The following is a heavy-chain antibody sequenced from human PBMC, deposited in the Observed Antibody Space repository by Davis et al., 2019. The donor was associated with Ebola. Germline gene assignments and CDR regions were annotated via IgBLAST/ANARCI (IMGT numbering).Heavy chain of an antibody. J-gene: IGHJ4*02. D-gene: IGHD6-6*01. CDR1: GFTFSGSA. V-gene: IGHV3-73*01. Sequence: PGGSLRLSCAASGFTFSGSAMRWVRPASAPGLDWVGRIRSKANSYATAYAASVKGRFTISRDDSKNTAFLQMNSLKTEDTAVYYCTRRGSSSSHFFDYWGQGTLVTVSS. CDR3: TRRGSSSSHFFDY. CDR2: IRSKANSYAT.